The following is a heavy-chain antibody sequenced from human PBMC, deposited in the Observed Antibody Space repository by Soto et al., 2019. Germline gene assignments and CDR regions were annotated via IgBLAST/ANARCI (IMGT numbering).Heavy chain of an antibody. J-gene: IGHJ5*02. CDR1: GFTVSSNY. V-gene: IGHV3-66*01. D-gene: IGHD3-9*01. CDR2: IYSGGST. Sequence: GGSLRLSCAASGFTVSSNYMSWVRQAPGKGLEWVSVIYSGGSTYYADSVKGRFTISRDNSKNTLYLQMNSLRAEDTAVYYCARVLMEYYDILTGSNWFDPWGQGTLVTVSS. CDR3: ARVLMEYYDILTGSNWFDP.